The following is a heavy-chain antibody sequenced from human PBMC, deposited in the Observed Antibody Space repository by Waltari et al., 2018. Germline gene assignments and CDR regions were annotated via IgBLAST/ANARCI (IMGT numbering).Heavy chain of an antibody. CDR2: INPVVST. D-gene: IGHD5-12*01. CDR1: GGSFSGYY. J-gene: IGHJ4*02. Sequence: QVQLQQWGAGLLKPSETLSLTCAVYGGSFSGYYWSWIRQPPGMGLEWIGEINPVVSTNYNPSLRCRVTISGDTAKNQLTLKLSSGTAAYTAVYYCARVSVIGVIAATHPAFEYWGQGTLVTVSS. CDR3: ARVSVIGVIAATHPAFEY. V-gene: IGHV4-34*01.